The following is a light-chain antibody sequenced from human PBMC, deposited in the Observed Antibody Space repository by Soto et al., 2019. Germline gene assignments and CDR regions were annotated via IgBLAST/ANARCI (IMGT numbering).Light chain of an antibody. CDR3: QQYNSWPIT. Sequence: VMSHSAATVSVSPGERATLSCRASQSVRSNLAWYQQKPGKAPRLLIYGASSREAGIPARFSGSGSGTEFTLTISSLQSEDFAVYYCQQYNSWPITFGEGTRLDIK. J-gene: IGKJ5*01. V-gene: IGKV3-15*01. CDR2: GAS. CDR1: QSVRSN.